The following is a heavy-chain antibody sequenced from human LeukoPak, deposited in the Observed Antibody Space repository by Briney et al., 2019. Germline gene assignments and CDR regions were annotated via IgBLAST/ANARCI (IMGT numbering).Heavy chain of an antibody. V-gene: IGHV4-34*01. J-gene: IGHJ6*03. CDR3: AQGLGWKVTPMGLFYMDV. Sequence: SETLSLTCGVDGGSFSCYDWSWVRQPPGKGLEWIGEINYGGDTNYNPSLKSRVTISVDTSKNQFSLKVRSVTAADTAVYYCAQGLGWKVTPMGLFYMDVWGEGATVTVSS. D-gene: IGHD6-19*01. CDR1: GGSFSCYD. CDR2: INYGGDT.